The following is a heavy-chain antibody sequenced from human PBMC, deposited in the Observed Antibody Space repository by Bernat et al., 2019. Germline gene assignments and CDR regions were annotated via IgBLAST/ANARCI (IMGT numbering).Heavy chain of an antibody. CDR2: IAINGDT. CDR1: GFTFRNHD. Sequence: EVQLVEFGGGLVQPGGSLRLSCAASGFTFRNHDMHWVRQPAGKGLEWVSGIAINGDTYYPDSVKGRFTISRENARNSLYLQMNSLRAEDTAVYYCAREEGTPGDWYFDLWGRGTLVTVSS. CDR3: AREEGTPGDWYFDL. V-gene: IGHV3-13*01. J-gene: IGHJ2*01. D-gene: IGHD1-7*01.